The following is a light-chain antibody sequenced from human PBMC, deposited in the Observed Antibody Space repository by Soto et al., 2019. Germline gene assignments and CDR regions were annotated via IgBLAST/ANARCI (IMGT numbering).Light chain of an antibody. CDR3: ATWDDSLNGRV. V-gene: IGLV1-36*01. J-gene: IGLJ1*01. Sequence: QSVLTQPPSVSEAPRQRVTISCSGSSSNIGNNAVNWYQQLPGKAPKLLIYYDDLVPSGVSNRFSGSKSGTSASLAISGLQSEDEADYYCATWDDSLNGRVFGTGTKVTVL. CDR2: YDD. CDR1: SSNIGNNA.